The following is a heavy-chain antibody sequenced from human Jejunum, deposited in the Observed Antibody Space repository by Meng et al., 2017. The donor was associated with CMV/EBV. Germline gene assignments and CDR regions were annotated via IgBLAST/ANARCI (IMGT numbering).Heavy chain of an antibody. J-gene: IGHJ4*02. CDR2: IKNDGSEQ. CDR3: VIVRNYNYDSSGHFLDY. CDR1: FSTYE. Sequence: FSTYEMNWVRQAPGKGLEWVADIKNDGSEQNYVDSVKGRFTISRDNVRNSLYLQMNSLRVEDTAVYYCVIVRNYNYDSSGHFLDYWGQGTLVTVSS. V-gene: IGHV3-7*01. D-gene: IGHD3-22*01.